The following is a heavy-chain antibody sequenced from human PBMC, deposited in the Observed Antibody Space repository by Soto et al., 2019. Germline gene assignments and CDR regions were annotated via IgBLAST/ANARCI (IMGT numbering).Heavy chain of an antibody. D-gene: IGHD3-22*01. Sequence: PGGSLRLSCAASGFTFSMYWMSWVRQAPGKGLEWVANIKQDGSEKYYVDSVKGRFTVSRDNTKNSLYLQMNSLRAEDTAVYYCARDDSSGYYYLYGMDVWGQGTTVTVSS. J-gene: IGHJ6*02. CDR3: ARDDSSGYYYLYGMDV. CDR1: GFTFSMYW. CDR2: IKQDGSEK. V-gene: IGHV3-7*01.